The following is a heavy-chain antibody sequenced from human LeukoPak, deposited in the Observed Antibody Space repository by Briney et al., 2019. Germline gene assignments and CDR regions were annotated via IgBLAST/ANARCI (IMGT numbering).Heavy chain of an antibody. CDR3: ARGASGVYTVTTSWFDP. V-gene: IGHV1-2*02. Sequence: ASVKVSCKASGYTFTGYYMHWVRQAPRQGLEWMGWINPNSGGTNYAQRFQGRVTMTRDTSISTAYMELSRLRSDDTAVYYCARGASGVYTVTTSWFDPWGRGTLVTVSS. CDR1: GYTFTGYY. D-gene: IGHD4-17*01. J-gene: IGHJ5*02. CDR2: INPNSGGT.